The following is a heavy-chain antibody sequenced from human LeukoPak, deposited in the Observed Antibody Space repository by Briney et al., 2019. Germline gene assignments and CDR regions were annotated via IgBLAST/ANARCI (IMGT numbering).Heavy chain of an antibody. J-gene: IGHJ4*02. CDR2: ISGSSTYT. CDR1: GFIFNTYA. Sequence: PGGSLRLSCAASGFIFNTYAMSWVRQAPGKGLEWVSYISGSSTYTNYADSVKGRFTISRDNAKNSVYLQMMSLRAEDTAVYFCARTYCSRGSCYLDYWGQGTLVTVSS. V-gene: IGHV3-11*03. D-gene: IGHD2-15*01. CDR3: ARTYCSRGSCYLDY.